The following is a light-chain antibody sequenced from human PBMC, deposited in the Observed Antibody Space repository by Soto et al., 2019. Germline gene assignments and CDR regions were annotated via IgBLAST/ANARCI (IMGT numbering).Light chain of an antibody. Sequence: EIVLTQSPATLSLSPGERATLSCRASQSVSSYLAWYQQKPGQAPRLLIYDASNRATGIPARFSGSGSGTDFTLTISSLEPEDFAVYYCQQRSKTTLTFGGGTKVDIK. CDR1: QSVSSY. J-gene: IGKJ4*01. CDR3: QQRSKTTLT. V-gene: IGKV3-11*01. CDR2: DAS.